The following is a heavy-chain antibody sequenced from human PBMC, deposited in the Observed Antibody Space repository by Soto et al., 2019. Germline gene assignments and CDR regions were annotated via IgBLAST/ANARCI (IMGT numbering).Heavy chain of an antibody. J-gene: IGHJ4*02. CDR2: INPTDGST. CDR1: GYTFTNYF. D-gene: IGHD5-12*01. CDR3: ARGGPEMATIGSFDY. V-gene: IGHV1-46*01. Sequence: QGQLVQSGTEVKKPGASVKVSCKASGYTFTNYFIHWVRQAHGQGLEWMGRINPTDGSTTYAQKFQGRITMTRASSTSTVYMEQSSLRSEGTDVYYCARGGPEMATIGSFDYWGQGTLVTVSS.